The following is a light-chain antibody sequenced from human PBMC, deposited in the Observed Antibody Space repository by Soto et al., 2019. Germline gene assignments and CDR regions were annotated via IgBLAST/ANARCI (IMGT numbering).Light chain of an antibody. CDR1: QNIRNY. CDR2: AAS. V-gene: IGKV1-39*01. J-gene: IGKJ1*01. Sequence: DIQITHSPSSLSASVGDRVSITCRTTQNIRNYLTWHQQQPGNAPKLLIYAASGLTSGVPSRFSASGSGTDFTLTISYLQPEDFAAYYCQQTYIVPATFGQGTKVDI. CDR3: QQTYIVPAT.